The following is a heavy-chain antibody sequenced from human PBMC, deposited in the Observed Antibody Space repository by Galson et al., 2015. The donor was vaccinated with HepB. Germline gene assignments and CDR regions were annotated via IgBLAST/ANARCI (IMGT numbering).Heavy chain of an antibody. V-gene: IGHV3-30*04. D-gene: IGHD6-13*01. Sequence: SLRLSCAASGFTFSSYAMHWVRQAPGKGLEWVAVISYDGSNKYYADSVKGRFTISRDNSKNTLYLQMNSLRAEDTAVYYCARASGGGIAAAGQGADYWGQGTLVTVSS. CDR2: ISYDGSNK. J-gene: IGHJ4*02. CDR3: ARASGGGIAAAGQGADY. CDR1: GFTFSSYA.